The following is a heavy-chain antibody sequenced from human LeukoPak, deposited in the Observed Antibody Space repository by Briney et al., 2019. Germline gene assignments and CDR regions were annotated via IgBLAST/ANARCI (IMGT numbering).Heavy chain of an antibody. Sequence: PGGSLRLSCAASGFTFSSYWMYWVRQAPGKGLVWVSRIKNDGGTTRNADSVKGRFTISSDNAKNTLYLQMNSLRAEDTAVYYCARDQGCSGGSCFLFHYYYGLDVWGQGTTVTVSS. D-gene: IGHD2-15*01. CDR3: ARDQGCSGGSCFLFHYYYGLDV. J-gene: IGHJ6*02. V-gene: IGHV3-74*01. CDR1: GFTFSSYW. CDR2: IKNDGGTT.